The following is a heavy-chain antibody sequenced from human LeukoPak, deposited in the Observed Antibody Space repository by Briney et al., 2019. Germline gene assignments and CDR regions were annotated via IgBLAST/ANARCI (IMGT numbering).Heavy chain of an antibody. J-gene: IGHJ4*02. CDR2: VFYSGTK. V-gene: IGHV4-39*01. Sequence: PSETLSLTCSVSGGSISTSYYYWGWIRQTPGKGLEWIGSVFYSGTKYYNPSLRSRASISGVMSKNQFSPNLTSVTAADTGIYYCASHPSSLALSSFDYWGQGTLVTVSS. CDR1: GGSISTSYYY. CDR3: ASHPSSLALSSFDY. D-gene: IGHD6-6*01.